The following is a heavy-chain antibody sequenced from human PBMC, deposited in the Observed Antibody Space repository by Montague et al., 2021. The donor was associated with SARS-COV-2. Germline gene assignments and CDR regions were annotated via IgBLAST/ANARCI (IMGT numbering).Heavy chain of an antibody. D-gene: IGHD1-26*01. Sequence: SLRLSCAASGFTFSDYYMSWIRQAPGMGLEWVSYISSSGRTIYNADSVKGRFTISRDNAKNSMYLQMNSLRAEDTAVYYCARDPTKWELGYAFDIWGQGTMVTVSS. CDR1: GFTFSDYY. CDR2: ISSSGRTI. V-gene: IGHV3-11*01. J-gene: IGHJ3*02. CDR3: ARDPTKWELGYAFDI.